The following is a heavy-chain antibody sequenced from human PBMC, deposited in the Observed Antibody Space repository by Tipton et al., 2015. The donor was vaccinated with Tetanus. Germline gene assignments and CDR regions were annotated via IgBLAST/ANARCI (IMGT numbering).Heavy chain of an antibody. Sequence: GLVKPSETLSLTCAVYGGSFSGYYWSWIRQPPGKGLEWIGEINHSGSTNYNPSLKSRVTISVDTSKNQFSLKLSSVTAADTAVYYCARWHHSSGLNWFDPWGQGTLVTVSS. CDR1: GGSFSGYY. V-gene: IGHV4-34*01. CDR3: ARWHHSSGLNWFDP. J-gene: IGHJ5*02. CDR2: INHSGST. D-gene: IGHD6-19*01.